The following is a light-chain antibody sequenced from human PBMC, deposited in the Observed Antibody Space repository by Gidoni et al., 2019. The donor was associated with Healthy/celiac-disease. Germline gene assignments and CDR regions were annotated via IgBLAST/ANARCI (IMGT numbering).Light chain of an antibody. CDR3: QQRSNWPT. CDR2: DAS. V-gene: IGKV3-11*01. Sequence: IVLTQSPATLSLSPGESAPQSCRASQSVSSYLAWYQQKPGQPHRLLIYDASTRATVIAARCSGSGSGTDFTLTISSLEPEDFAVYYCQQRSNWPTFGGGTKVEIK. CDR1: QSVSSY. J-gene: IGKJ4*01.